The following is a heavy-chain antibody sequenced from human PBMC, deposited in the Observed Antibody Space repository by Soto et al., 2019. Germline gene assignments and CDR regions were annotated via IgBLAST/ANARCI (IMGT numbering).Heavy chain of an antibody. D-gene: IGHD3-10*01. Sequence: SETLSLTCAVYGGSFSGYYWSWIRQPPGKGLEWIGEINHSGSTNYNPSLKSRVTISVDTSKNQFSLKLSSVTAADTAVYYCARLSSPNDYWGQGTLVTVSS. J-gene: IGHJ4*02. V-gene: IGHV4-34*01. CDR1: GGSFSGYY. CDR3: ARLSSPNDY. CDR2: INHSGST.